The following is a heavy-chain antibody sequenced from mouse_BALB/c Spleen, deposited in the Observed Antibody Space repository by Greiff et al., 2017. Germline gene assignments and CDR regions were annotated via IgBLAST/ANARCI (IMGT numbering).Heavy chain of an antibody. Sequence: QVQLQQSGAELVRPGTSVKVSCKASGYAFTNYLIEWVKQRPGQGLEWIGVINPGSGGTNYNEKFKGKATLTADKSSSTAYMQLSSLTSDDSAVYFCARSNRYDREVDYWGQGTSVTVSS. V-gene: IGHV1-54*01. J-gene: IGHJ4*01. CDR3: ARSNRYDREVDY. CDR1: GYAFTNYL. CDR2: INPGSGGT. D-gene: IGHD2-14*01.